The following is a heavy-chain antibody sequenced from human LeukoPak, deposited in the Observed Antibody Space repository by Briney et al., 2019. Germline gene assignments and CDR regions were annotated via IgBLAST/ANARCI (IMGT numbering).Heavy chain of an antibody. CDR1: GGSFSGYY. J-gene: IGHJ4*02. CDR3: ARGRITMVRGVNYFDY. CDR2: INHSGST. D-gene: IGHD3-10*01. V-gene: IGHV4-34*01. Sequence: PSETLSLTCAVYGGSFSGYYWSWIRQPPGKGLEWIGEINHSGSTNYNPSLKSRVTISVDTSKNQFSLKLSSVTAADTAVYYCARGRITMVRGVNYFDYWGQGTLVTVSS.